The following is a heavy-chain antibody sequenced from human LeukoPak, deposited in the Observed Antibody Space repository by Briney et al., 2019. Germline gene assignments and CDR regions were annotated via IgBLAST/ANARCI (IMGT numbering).Heavy chain of an antibody. Sequence: GGSLRLSCEASGITLRDYWMTWVRQAPGKGLEWVANVKQDGTEKFYVDSVKGRFTISRDNGKNSLYLQMNSLRAEDTAVYYCATGVATAFTYWGQGTLVTVSS. V-gene: IGHV3-7*03. J-gene: IGHJ4*02. D-gene: IGHD5-18*01. CDR2: VKQDGTEK. CDR1: GITLRDYW. CDR3: ATGVATAFTY.